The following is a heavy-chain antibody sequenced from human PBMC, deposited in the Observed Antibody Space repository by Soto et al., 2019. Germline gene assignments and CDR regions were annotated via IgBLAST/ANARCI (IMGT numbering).Heavy chain of an antibody. Sequence: EVQLVESGGGLVQPGRSLRLSCAASGFTFDDYGMHWVRQAPGKGLEWVSGMTWNSGSIGYADSVKGRFTISRDNAKKSLYLQMNRLRAEDTAFYYCARGAWRMTTVTTSDYWGQGTLVTVSS. CDR3: ARGAWRMTTVTTSDY. CDR2: MTWNSGSI. J-gene: IGHJ4*02. D-gene: IGHD4-17*01. V-gene: IGHV3-9*01. CDR1: GFTFDDYG.